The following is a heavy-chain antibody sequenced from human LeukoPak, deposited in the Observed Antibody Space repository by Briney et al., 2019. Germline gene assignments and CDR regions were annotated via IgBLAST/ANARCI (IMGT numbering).Heavy chain of an antibody. CDR3: ARGYSYGGDYYGMDV. CDR2: IYTSGST. D-gene: IGHD5-18*01. J-gene: IGHJ6*02. Sequence: SETLSLTCTVSGGSISSGSYYWSWIRQPAGKGLEWIGRIYTSGSTNYNPSLKSRVTISVDTSKNQFSLKLSSATAADTAVYYCARGYSYGGDYYGMDVWGQGTTVTVSS. V-gene: IGHV4-61*02. CDR1: GGSISSGSYY.